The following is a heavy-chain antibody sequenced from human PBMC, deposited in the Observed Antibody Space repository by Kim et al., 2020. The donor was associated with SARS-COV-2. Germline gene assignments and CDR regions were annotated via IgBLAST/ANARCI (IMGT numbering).Heavy chain of an antibody. J-gene: IGHJ6*02. D-gene: IGHD2-2*02. Sequence: SETLSLTCAVYGGSFSDYNWSWIRQPPGKGLEWIAEINHSGGTNLSPSLKSRLTILVDTSKSQFSLRLKAMTATDTAVYYCAGGRAGVVPAPVLGLGPYYDYYAMDVWGRGTPVAVSS. CDR1: GGSFSDYN. CDR3: AGGRAGVVPAPVLGLGPYYDYYAMDV. CDR2: INHSGGT. V-gene: IGHV4-34*01.